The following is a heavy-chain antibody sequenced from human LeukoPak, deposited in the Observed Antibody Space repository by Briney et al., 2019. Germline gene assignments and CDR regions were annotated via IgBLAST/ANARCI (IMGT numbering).Heavy chain of an antibody. CDR1: GYSFNNYW. CDR2: IYPDDSDT. CDR3: ARLYSASGNGWFDP. D-gene: IGHD6-13*01. Sequence: ESLRISCKGSGYSFNNYWIAWVRQMPGKGLEWMGIIYPDDSDTRYNPSFQGQVTISAGKSINTAYLQWSSLKASDTAMYYCARLYSASGNGWFDPWGQGTLVTVSS. V-gene: IGHV5-51*01. J-gene: IGHJ5*02.